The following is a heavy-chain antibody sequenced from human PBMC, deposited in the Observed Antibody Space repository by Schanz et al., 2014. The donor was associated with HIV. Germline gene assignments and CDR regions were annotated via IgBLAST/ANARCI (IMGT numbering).Heavy chain of an antibody. D-gene: IGHD6-6*01. Sequence: QVQLVQSGAEVKKPGSSVKVSCKASGGTFSTYAISWVRQAPGQGLEWMGGIIPIFGTTNYAQKFQGRVTITADRSTSTVYMGLSSLRSEDTAVYYCARLGITARLKLPYYFDFWGQGTLVTVSS. CDR3: ARLGITARLKLPYYFDF. CDR1: GGTFSTYA. V-gene: IGHV1-69*06. CDR2: IIPIFGTT. J-gene: IGHJ4*02.